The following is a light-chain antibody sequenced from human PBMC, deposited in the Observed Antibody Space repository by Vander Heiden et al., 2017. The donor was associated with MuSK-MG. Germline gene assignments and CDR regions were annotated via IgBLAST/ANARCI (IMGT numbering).Light chain of an antibody. Sequence: SYELPQPPSVSVSPGQTARITCSGDALSKRYGHWDQQKAGQAPLVVMYKDSERPSGIPERFSGSSSGTTVTLTITGVQAEDEAVDYCQSEDTTGSWVFGGGTKLTVL. J-gene: IGLJ3*02. CDR1: ALSKRY. V-gene: IGLV3-25*03. CDR3: QSEDTTGSWV. CDR2: KDS.